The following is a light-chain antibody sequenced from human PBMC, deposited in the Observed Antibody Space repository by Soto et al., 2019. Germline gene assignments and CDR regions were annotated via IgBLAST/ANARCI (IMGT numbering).Light chain of an antibody. CDR1: QNIRKY. Sequence: DIQMTQSPSSLSASVGDRVTITFQASQNIRKYLNWYQQKPGKAPNLLIFAASTLQSGVPSRFSGSGSGTDFTLTISSLLPEDFATYYCQQGFITPRTFGQGTKVDI. J-gene: IGKJ1*01. CDR3: QQGFITPRT. V-gene: IGKV1-39*01. CDR2: AAS.